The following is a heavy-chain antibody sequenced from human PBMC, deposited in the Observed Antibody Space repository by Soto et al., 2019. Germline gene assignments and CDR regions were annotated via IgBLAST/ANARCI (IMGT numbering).Heavy chain of an antibody. CDR3: ARYRRGSGWYYLDY. V-gene: IGHV4-59*01. Sequence: QVQLQESGPGLVKPSETLSLSCTVSGASISSNYWTWIRQPPGKGLEWIGYIYDSGTTNYNPSLQSRVTISVDTSKNQCSLALTSVTAADTAVYYCARYRRGSGWYYLDYWGQGTLVTVSP. J-gene: IGHJ4*02. CDR1: GASISSNY. D-gene: IGHD6-19*01. CDR2: IYDSGTT.